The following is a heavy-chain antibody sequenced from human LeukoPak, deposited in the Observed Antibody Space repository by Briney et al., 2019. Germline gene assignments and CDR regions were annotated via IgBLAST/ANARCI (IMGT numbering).Heavy chain of an antibody. CDR1: TYTLTELS. CDR3: ATGRLYYDRRGYYENDAFDL. Sequence: ASVKVSCKVSTYTLTELSIHWVRQAPGKGLEWMGGFDPEHGETIYAQKFQGRVIMTEDTSTDTAYMELSGLRSEDTAVYYCATGRLYYDRRGYYENDAFDLWGHGTMVTVSS. CDR2: FDPEHGET. V-gene: IGHV1-24*01. D-gene: IGHD3-22*01. J-gene: IGHJ3*01.